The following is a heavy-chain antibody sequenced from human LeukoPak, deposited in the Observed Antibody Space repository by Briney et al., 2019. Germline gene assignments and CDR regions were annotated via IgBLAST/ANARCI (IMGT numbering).Heavy chain of an antibody. CDR3: ARGRVEILWFGELWD. CDR2: IYYSGST. J-gene: IGHJ4*02. CDR1: GGSIRSGDYY. D-gene: IGHD3-10*01. V-gene: IGHV4-30-4*01. Sequence: PLETLSLTCTVSGGSIRSGDYYWSWIRQPPGKGLEWIGYIYYSGSTYYNPSLKSRVTISVDTSKNQFSLKLSSVTAADTAVYYCARGRVEILWFGELWDWGQGTLVTVSS.